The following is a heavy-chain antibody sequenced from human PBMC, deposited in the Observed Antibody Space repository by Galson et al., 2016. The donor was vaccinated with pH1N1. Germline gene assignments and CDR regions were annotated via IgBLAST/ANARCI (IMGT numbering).Heavy chain of an antibody. CDR2: INWNGGRA. CDR1: GSRFDDYG. Sequence: SVRLSCAASGSRFDDYGMSWVRQPPGKGLEWVSNINWNGGRAGYADSVKGRFTISRDNAKNSLYLEMNKLKDDDTAVYYCAKDRSREFLHFPFDAFDVWGQGTMVSVSA. CDR3: AKDRSREFLHFPFDAFDV. J-gene: IGHJ3*01. D-gene: IGHD3-10*01. V-gene: IGHV3-20*04.